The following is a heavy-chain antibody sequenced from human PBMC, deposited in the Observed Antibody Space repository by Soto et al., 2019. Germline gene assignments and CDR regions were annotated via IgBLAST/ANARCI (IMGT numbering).Heavy chain of an antibody. CDR3: ARGRTVTIFGVDPRGFDY. J-gene: IGHJ4*02. CDR1: GFTFSSYS. D-gene: IGHD3-3*01. V-gene: IGHV3-48*02. CDR2: ISSSSSTI. Sequence: GGSLRLSCAASGFTFSSYSMNWVRQAPGKGLEWVSYISSSSSTIYYADSVKGRFTISRDNAKNSLYLQMNSLRDEDTAVYYCARGRTVTIFGVDPRGFDYWGQGTLVTVSS.